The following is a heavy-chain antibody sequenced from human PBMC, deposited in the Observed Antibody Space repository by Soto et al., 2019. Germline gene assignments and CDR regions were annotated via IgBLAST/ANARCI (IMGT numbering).Heavy chain of an antibody. CDR1: GFTVSSNY. Sequence: GGSLTLSCAASGFTVSSNYMSWVRQAPGKGLEWVSVIYSGGSTYYADSVKGRFTISRDNSKNTLYLQMNSLRAEDTAVYYCGNCFPKPPTDMDVWGKGTTVTVSS. V-gene: IGHV3-66*01. CDR3: GNCFPKPPTDMDV. J-gene: IGHJ6*03. CDR2: IYSGGST. D-gene: IGHD4-17*01.